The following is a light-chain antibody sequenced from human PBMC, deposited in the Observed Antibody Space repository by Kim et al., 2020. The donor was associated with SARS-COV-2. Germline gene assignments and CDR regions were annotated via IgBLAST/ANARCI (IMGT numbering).Light chain of an antibody. J-gene: IGKJ5*01. CDR3: QQYGSSPPPIT. Sequence: PGDRATLSCTASQSVGYNLTWYQRRPGQAPRLLIYYTTIRATGVPVRFSGSGSGTDFTLTISRLEPEDFGLYYCQQYGSSPPPITFGQGTRLEIK. CDR1: QSVGYN. CDR2: YTT. V-gene: IGKV3-20*01.